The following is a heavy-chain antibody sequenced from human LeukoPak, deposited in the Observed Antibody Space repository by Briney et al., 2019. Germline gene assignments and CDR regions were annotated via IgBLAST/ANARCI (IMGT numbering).Heavy chain of an antibody. V-gene: IGHV3-49*03. J-gene: IGHJ4*02. CDR3: TTGGYFDY. CDR1: GFTLGDYA. Sequence: GRSLRLSCTTSGFTLGDYAMSWFRQAPGKGLEWVGFIRSKASGGTTEYAASVKGRFTISRDDSKNTLYLQMNSLKTEDTAVYYCTTGGYFDYWGQGTLVTVSS. CDR2: IRSKASGGTT.